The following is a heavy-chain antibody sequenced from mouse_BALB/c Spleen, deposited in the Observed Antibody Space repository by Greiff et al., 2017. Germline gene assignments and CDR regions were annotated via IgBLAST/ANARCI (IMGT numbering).Heavy chain of an antibody. V-gene: IGHV5-6-3*01. Sequence: DVKLVESGGGLVQPGGSLKLSCAASGFTFSSYGMSWVRQTPDKRLELVATINSNGGSTYYPDSVKGRFTISRDNAKNTLYLQMSSLKSEDTAMYYCAREGVDYWGQGTTLTVSS. CDR2: INSNGGST. CDR1: GFTFSSYG. J-gene: IGHJ2*01. CDR3: AREGVDY.